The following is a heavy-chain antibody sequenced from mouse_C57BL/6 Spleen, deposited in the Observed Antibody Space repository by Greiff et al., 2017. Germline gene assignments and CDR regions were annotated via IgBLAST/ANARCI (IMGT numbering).Heavy chain of an antibody. V-gene: IGHV1-82*01. CDR2: YFTGDGET. J-gene: IGHJ3*01. CDR1: GYAFSRSW. Sequence: QVQLQQSGPELVKPSPSVTISCTATGYAFSRSWSNCVKQRPGGGLAGCGRYFTGDGETNYNGNFNGKATLTADKSSSKAYMQLSSLTSEDSAFYICARGLDGYSFAYWGQVTLVTVAA. D-gene: IGHD2-3*01. CDR3: ARGLDGYSFAY.